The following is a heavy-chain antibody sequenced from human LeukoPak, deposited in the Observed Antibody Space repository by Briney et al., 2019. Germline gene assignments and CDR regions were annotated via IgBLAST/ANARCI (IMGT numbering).Heavy chain of an antibody. V-gene: IGHV4-59*01. CDR2: IYYSGST. CDR1: GGSISSYY. J-gene: IGHJ6*02. Sequence: PSETLSLTCTVSGGSISSYYWSWIRQPPGKGLEWIGYIYYSGSTNYNPSLKSRVTISVDTSKNQFSLKLSSVTAADTAVYYCARDLYYYGMDVWGQGTTVTVSS. CDR3: ARDLYYYGMDV.